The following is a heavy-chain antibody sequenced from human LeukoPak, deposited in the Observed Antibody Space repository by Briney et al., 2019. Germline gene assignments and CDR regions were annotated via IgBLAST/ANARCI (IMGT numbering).Heavy chain of an antibody. CDR2: ISYDGSNK. V-gene: IGHV3-30*18. CDR1: GFTFSSYG. D-gene: IGHD5-18*01. J-gene: IGHJ4*02. Sequence: GALRLSCAASGFTFSSYGMHWVRQAPGKGLEWVAVISYDGSNKYYADYVKGRFTISRDNSKNTLYLQMNSLRAEDTAVYYCAKVRSGYSYGWFDYWGQGTLVTISS. CDR3: AKVRSGYSYGWFDY.